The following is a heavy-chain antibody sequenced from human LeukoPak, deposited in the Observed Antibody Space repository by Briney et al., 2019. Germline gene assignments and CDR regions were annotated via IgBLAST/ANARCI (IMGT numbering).Heavy chain of an antibody. Sequence: SVKVSCKASGRTFSSYAISWVRQAPGQGREWMGEIIPIFGTANYAQKFQGRVTITADKSTSTAYMALSSLRSEDTAVYYCARESQGNYYYMDVWGKGTTVTVSS. CDR1: GRTFSSYA. V-gene: IGHV1-69*06. CDR3: ARESQGNYYYMDV. J-gene: IGHJ6*03. CDR2: IIPIFGTA.